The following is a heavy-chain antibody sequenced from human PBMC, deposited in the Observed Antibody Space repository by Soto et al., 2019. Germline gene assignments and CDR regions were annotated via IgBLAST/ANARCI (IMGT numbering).Heavy chain of an antibody. CDR3: ARGLILWFGELSRRGGYYYYMDV. CDR2: INDSGNI. V-gene: IGHV4-34*01. CDR1: GGSFSGYQ. J-gene: IGHJ6*03. Sequence: QKWGEGLLKLPEPLSLTCAVFGGSFSGYQWSWIRQPPGKGLGWIGEINDSGNINYNPSLKSRVSILVDTAKKQISLKLSSVTAADTAVYYCARGLILWFGELSRRGGYYYYMDVWGKGTTVTVSS. D-gene: IGHD3-10*01.